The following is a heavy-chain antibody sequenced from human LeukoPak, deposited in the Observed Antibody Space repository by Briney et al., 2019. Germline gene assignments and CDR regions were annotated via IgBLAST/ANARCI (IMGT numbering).Heavy chain of an antibody. CDR1: GGSFSGYY. CDR3: AGPWYSSSR. V-gene: IGHV4-34*01. Sequence: PSETLSLTCAVYGGSFSGYYWSWIRQPPGKGLEWIGEINHSGSANYNPSLKSRVTISVDTSKNQFSLKLSSVTAADTAVYYCAGPWYSSSRWGQGTLVTVSS. CDR2: INHSGSA. D-gene: IGHD6-13*01. J-gene: IGHJ4*02.